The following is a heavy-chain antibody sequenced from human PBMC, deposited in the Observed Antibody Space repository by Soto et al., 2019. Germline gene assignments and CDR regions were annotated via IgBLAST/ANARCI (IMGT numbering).Heavy chain of an antibody. D-gene: IGHD3-9*01. J-gene: IGHJ3*02. CDR3: ARAGYGVGGMEGHYAFDI. V-gene: IGHV4-4*02. CDR2: IYHSGST. Sequence: QVQLQESGPGLVKPSGTLSLTCAVSSGSISSSNWWSWVRQPPGKGLEWIGEIYHSGSTNYNPSLKSRVTISVDKSKIQFSLKLSSVTAADTAVYYCARAGYGVGGMEGHYAFDIWGQGTMVTVSS. CDR1: SGSISSSNW.